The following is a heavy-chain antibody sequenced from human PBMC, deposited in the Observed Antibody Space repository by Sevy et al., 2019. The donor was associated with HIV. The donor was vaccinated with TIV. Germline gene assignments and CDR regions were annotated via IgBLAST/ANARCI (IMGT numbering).Heavy chain of an antibody. Sequence: GGSLRLSCAASGFTFSSFGMNWVRQAPGKGLEWVSAINFSGGSTYYADSVKGRFTISRDDSKNTLYLQMNSLRVEDTAVYYCAKASVPLYYDSTGYSYFDYWGQGALVTVSS. D-gene: IGHD3-22*01. CDR3: AKASVPLYYDSTGYSYFDY. J-gene: IGHJ4*02. V-gene: IGHV3-23*01. CDR1: GFTFSSFG. CDR2: INFSGGST.